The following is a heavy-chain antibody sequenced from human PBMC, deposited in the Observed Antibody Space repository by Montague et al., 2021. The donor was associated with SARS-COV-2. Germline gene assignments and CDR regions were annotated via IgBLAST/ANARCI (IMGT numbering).Heavy chain of an antibody. CDR1: GGSISSSSYY. CDR3: AGQRRCQLPITIFGVVMADAFDI. Sequence: SETLSLTCTVSGGSISSSSYYWGWIRQPPGKGLEWIGSIYYSGXTXYXXXXKXRVTISADTSKNQFSLKLSSVTAADTAVYYCAGQRRCQLPITIFGVVMADAFDIWGQGTMVTVSS. D-gene: IGHD3-3*01. J-gene: IGHJ3*02. V-gene: IGHV4-39*01. CDR2: IYYSGXT.